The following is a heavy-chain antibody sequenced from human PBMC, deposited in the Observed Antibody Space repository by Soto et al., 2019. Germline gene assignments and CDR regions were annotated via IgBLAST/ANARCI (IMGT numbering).Heavy chain of an antibody. CDR3: ARDKQRYCSAGSCTIEH. D-gene: IGHD2-15*01. CDR2: IIPIFGTA. V-gene: IGHV1-69*01. Sequence: QVQLVQSGAEVKKPGSSVKVSCKASGGTFSSYAISWVRQAPGQGLEWMGGIIPIFGTANYAQKFQGRVTITADESTSTAYMELSSLRSEDTAVYYCARDKQRYCSAGSCTIEHWGQGTLVTVSS. CDR1: GGTFSSYA. J-gene: IGHJ1*01.